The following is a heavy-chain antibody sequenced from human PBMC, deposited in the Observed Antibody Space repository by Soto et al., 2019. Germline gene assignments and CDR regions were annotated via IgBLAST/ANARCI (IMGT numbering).Heavy chain of an antibody. Sequence: GVSLRLSCAASGFTFSNYPMSCVRQAPGKGLEWVSSISSSGDTTHYADSVKGRFTISRDRSKNTLYLQMNSLRAEDTAVYYCAKDPSYGSGSFYGHLYFDNWGQGTLVTVS. D-gene: IGHD3-10*01. CDR2: ISSSGDTT. V-gene: IGHV3-23*01. CDR3: AKDPSYGSGSFYGHLYFDN. J-gene: IGHJ4*02. CDR1: GFTFSNYP.